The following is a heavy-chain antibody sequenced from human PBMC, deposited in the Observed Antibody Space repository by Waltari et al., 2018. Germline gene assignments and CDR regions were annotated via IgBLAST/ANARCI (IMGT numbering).Heavy chain of an antibody. CDR3: ARRRRIAVTDSEAFYFDY. V-gene: IGHV1-18*04. Sequence: QVQLVQSGPEVKKPGASVKVSCKASGYTFTDYIITWVRQAPGQGLEWMGWISAYDCNINYAQKVQDRVTMTTDTSAATAYMELRSLRSDDAAVYYCARRRRIAVTDSEAFYFDYWGQGTLVTVSS. CDR1: GYTFTDYI. D-gene: IGHD6-19*01. CDR2: ISAYDCNI. J-gene: IGHJ4*02.